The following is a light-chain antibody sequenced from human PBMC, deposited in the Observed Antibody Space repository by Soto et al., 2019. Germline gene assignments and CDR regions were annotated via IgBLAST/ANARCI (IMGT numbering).Light chain of an antibody. CDR1: QVLSSY. J-gene: IGKJ4*01. Sequence: DIQLTQSPSFLSASVRDRVTITCRASQVLSSYLAWYQQKPGKAPKLLIYGVSTLQSGVPSRFSGSGSGTEFTLTISSLQPEDFATYYCQQLNTYPLTFVGGTKVEIK. CDR3: QQLNTYPLT. CDR2: GVS. V-gene: IGKV1-9*01.